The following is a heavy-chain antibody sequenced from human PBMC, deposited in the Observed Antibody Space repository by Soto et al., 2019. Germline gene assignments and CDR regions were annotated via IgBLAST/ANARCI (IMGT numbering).Heavy chain of an antibody. D-gene: IGHD2-15*01. V-gene: IGHV3-33*01. J-gene: IGHJ6*02. CDR2: IWYDGSNK. CDR3: ARDKVCSGGSCYYNVYYYYGMDV. CDR1: GFTFSSYG. Sequence: QVQLVESGGGVVQPGRSLRLSCAASGFTFSSYGMHWVRQAPGKGLEWVAVIWYDGSNKYYGDSVKGRFTISRDNSKNTLYLQMNSLRAEDTAVYYCARDKVCSGGSCYYNVYYYYGMDVWGQGTTVTVSS.